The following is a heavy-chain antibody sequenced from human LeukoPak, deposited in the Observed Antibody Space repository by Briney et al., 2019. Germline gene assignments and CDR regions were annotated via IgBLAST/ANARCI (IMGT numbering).Heavy chain of an antibody. CDR3: ARVGVGGYFDY. Sequence: GGSLRLSCAASGFTFSSYGMNWVRQAPGKGLEWVSSISSSSSYIYYADSVKGRFTISRDNAKNSLYLQMNSLRAEDTAVYYCARVGVGGYFDYWGQGTLVTVSS. D-gene: IGHD3-16*01. V-gene: IGHV3-21*01. CDR1: GFTFSSYG. CDR2: ISSSSSYI. J-gene: IGHJ4*02.